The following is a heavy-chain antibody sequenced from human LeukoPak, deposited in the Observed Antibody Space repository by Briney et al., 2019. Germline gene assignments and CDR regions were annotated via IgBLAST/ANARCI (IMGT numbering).Heavy chain of an antibody. CDR3: ATGSAYYFDY. Sequence: GGSLRLSCAASGFTFSSYGMHWVRQAPGKGLEWVAVIWYDGSNKYYADSVKGRFTISRNNSKNTLYLQMNSLRAEDTAVYYCATGSAYYFDYWGQGTLVTVSS. V-gene: IGHV3-33*01. D-gene: IGHD3-10*01. CDR2: IWYDGSNK. J-gene: IGHJ4*02. CDR1: GFTFSSYG.